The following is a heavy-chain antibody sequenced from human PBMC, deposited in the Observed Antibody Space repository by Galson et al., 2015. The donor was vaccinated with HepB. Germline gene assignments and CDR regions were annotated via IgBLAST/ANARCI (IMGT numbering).Heavy chain of an antibody. CDR1: GFTFSSYA. V-gene: IGHV3-30-3*01. CDR2: ISYDGSNK. J-gene: IGHJ6*03. D-gene: IGHD5-18*01. CDR3: ARDPSTANYYYYYMDV. Sequence: LRLSCAASGFTFSSYALHWVHQAPGKGLEWVAVISYDGSNKYYVDSVKGRFTISRDSSKNTLFLQMNSLRAEDTAVYYCARDPSTANYYYYYMDVWGKGTTVTVSS.